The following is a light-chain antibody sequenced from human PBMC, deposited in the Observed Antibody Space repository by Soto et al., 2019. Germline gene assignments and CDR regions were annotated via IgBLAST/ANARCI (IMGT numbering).Light chain of an antibody. J-gene: IGKJ4*01. CDR1: QSVSSSY. V-gene: IGKV3-20*01. CDR2: GAS. Sequence: EIVLTPSPGTLSLSPGERSPLSSRASQSVSSSYLAWYQQKPGQAPRLLIYGASTRATGIPDRFSGSGSGTDFTLTITRVEPEDFSVYYCHQYGSSPLTFGGGTKVDI. CDR3: HQYGSSPLT.